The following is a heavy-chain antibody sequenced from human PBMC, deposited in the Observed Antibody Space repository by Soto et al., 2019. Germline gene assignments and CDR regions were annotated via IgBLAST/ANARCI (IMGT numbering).Heavy chain of an antibody. CDR1: GGSISSGDSC. D-gene: IGHD3-10*01. CDR3: ARDARGIFTHFDY. J-gene: IGHJ4*02. CDR2: ICYSGRT. V-gene: IGHV4-30-4*08. Sequence: PSETLSLTCTVSGGSISSGDSCWTWIRQPPGKGLEWIGNICYSGRTYYNPSLKSRVSISEDTSKNHFSLRLSSVTAADTAVYYCARDARGIFTHFDYWGQGTLVTVS.